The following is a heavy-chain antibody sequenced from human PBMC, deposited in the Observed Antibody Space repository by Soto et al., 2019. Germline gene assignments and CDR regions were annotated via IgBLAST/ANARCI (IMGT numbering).Heavy chain of an antibody. Sequence: ASVKVSCKASGYTFTTFAIHWVRQAPGQRLEWMGWINTGNGNTKYSQSLQGRVTFTRDTSANTAYMEVSSLRSEDTAVYYCARARGIVVVTARFDYWGQGTLVTVSS. D-gene: IGHD2-21*02. CDR2: INTGNGNT. V-gene: IGHV1-3*04. J-gene: IGHJ4*02. CDR1: GYTFTTFA. CDR3: ARARGIVVVTARFDY.